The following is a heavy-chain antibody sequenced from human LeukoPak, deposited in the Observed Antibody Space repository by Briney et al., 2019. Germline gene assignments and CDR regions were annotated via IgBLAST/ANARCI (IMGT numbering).Heavy chain of an antibody. CDR3: ARSGEMATIGAHAFDI. CDR2: INHSGST. V-gene: IGHV4-34*01. J-gene: IGHJ3*02. D-gene: IGHD5-24*01. CDR1: SGSFSGYY. Sequence: SETLSFTCAVYSGSFSGYYWSWIRQPPGKGLEWIGEINHSGSTNYNPSLKSRVTISVDTSKNQFSLKLSSVTATDTAVYYCARSGEMATIGAHAFDIWGQGTMVTVSS.